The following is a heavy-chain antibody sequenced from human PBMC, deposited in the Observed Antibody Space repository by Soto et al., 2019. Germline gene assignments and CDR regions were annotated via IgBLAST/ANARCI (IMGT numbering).Heavy chain of an antibody. CDR1: GYTFTAYY. D-gene: IGHD6-19*01. CDR2: INPNSGVT. J-gene: IGHJ4*02. Sequence: QVQLVQSGAEVEKPGASVKVSCKASGYTFTAYYVHWVRQAPGQGLEWMGWINPNSGVTNYAHKLQGRVTMTRDTSISTAYMELSRLRSDDTAVYYCGRGGAVAGTEWGQGTLVTVSS. CDR3: GRGGAVAGTE. V-gene: IGHV1-2*02.